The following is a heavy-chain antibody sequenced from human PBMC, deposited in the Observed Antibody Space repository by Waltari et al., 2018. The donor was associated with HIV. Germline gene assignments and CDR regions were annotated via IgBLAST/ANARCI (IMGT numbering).Heavy chain of an antibody. V-gene: IGHV3-53*01. CDR1: GFSVSDNY. CDR3: ARMKRSYGSGQARYFYFGMDV. J-gene: IGHJ6*02. CDR2: LYNEGRT. Sequence: EVQLVESGGGLVQPGGSLRLSCAASGFSVSDNYMSWVRLATGQGRRWFSELYNEGRTQYIDSVQGRLTIFRDNSKNALYLQMNSLRVDDTAVYYCARMKRSYGSGQARYFYFGMDVWGQGTTVIVSS. D-gene: IGHD3-10*01.